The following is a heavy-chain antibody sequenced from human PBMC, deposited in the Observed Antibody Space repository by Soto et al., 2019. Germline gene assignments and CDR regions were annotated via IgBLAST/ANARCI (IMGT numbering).Heavy chain of an antibody. V-gene: IGHV3-30*03. Sequence: VQLVESGGGVVQPGRSLRLSCAASGFTFSSYGMHWVRQAPGKGLEWVAVISYDGSNKYYADSVKGRFTISRDNSKNTLYLQMNSLRAEDTAVYYCASLTDYGDYVGADYYYYYMDVWGKGTTVTVSS. CDR1: GFTFSSYG. J-gene: IGHJ6*03. CDR3: ASLTDYGDYVGADYYYYYMDV. D-gene: IGHD4-17*01. CDR2: ISYDGSNK.